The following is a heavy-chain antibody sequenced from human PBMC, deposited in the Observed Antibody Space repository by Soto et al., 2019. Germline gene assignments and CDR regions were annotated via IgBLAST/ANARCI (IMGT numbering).Heavy chain of an antibody. Sequence: QVRLVQSGAEVKKPGSSMKVSCKASGGSFNSDSMTWVRQAPGQGLEWMGRILPLFAKTTYAQQFQGRVTITADKATSTVYMERNSLTSQDTAVYYCARDRAYGSLDYWGQGTLVAVSS. J-gene: IGHJ4*02. CDR1: GGSFNSDS. D-gene: IGHD3-16*01. V-gene: IGHV1-69*08. CDR3: ARDRAYGSLDY. CDR2: ILPLFAKT.